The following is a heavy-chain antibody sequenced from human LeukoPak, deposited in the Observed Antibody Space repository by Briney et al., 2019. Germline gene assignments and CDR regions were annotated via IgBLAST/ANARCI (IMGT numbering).Heavy chain of an antibody. CDR2: INPNSGGT. CDR1: GYTFTGYY. D-gene: IGHD6-13*01. Sequence: ASVKVSCKASGYTFTGYYMHWVRQAPGQGLEWMGWINPNSGGTSYAQKFQGRVTMTRDTSISTAYMELSRLRSDDTAVYYCARDLGSSWYWFDPWGQGTLVTVSS. V-gene: IGHV1-2*02. J-gene: IGHJ5*02. CDR3: ARDLGSSWYWFDP.